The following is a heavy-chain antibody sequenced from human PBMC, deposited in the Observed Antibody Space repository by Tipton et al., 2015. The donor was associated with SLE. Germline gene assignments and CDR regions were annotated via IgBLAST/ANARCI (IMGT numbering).Heavy chain of an antibody. CDR1: GGSLSSYY. V-gene: IGHV4-4*08. CDR3: ARGGTTVTRDYFDY. Sequence: LRLSCTVSGGSLSSYYWSWVRQPPGKGLEWVGYIYTVGSTNYNPYLKSRVTISVDTSKKQFSLKLSSVTAADTAVYYCARGGTTVTRDYFDYWGQGTLVTVSS. J-gene: IGHJ4*02. CDR2: IYTVGST. D-gene: IGHD4-17*01.